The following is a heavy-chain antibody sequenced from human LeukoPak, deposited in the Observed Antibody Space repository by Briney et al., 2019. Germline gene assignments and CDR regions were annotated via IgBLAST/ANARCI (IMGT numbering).Heavy chain of an antibody. V-gene: IGHV4-30-4*08. J-gene: IGHJ6*03. CDR1: GGSISRGEYY. CDR3: ARDVVEYCSTTSCRRLGAKHYYYYMDV. CDR2: IYNSGKT. Sequence: KPSETLSLTCTVSGGSISRGEYYWTWVRQSPGKGLEWVGYIYNSGKTYYNPSLKSRVTISIDTSKNQFSLMVSSVTAADTAVYYCARDVVEYCSTTSCRRLGAKHYYYYMDVWGKGAAVTVSS. D-gene: IGHD2-2*01.